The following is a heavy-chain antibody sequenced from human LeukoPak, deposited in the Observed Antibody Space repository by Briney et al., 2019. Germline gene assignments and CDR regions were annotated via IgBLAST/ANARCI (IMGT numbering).Heavy chain of an antibody. V-gene: IGHV3-30*02. CDR2: IRYDGSNK. Sequence: GGSLRLSCAASGFTFSSYGMSWVRQAPGKGLEWVAFIRYDGSNKYYADSVKGRFTISRHNSKNTLYLQMNSLRAEDTAVYYCAKDRRPNSYGSRWLDYWGQGTLVTVSS. D-gene: IGHD6-13*01. J-gene: IGHJ4*02. CDR1: GFTFSSYG. CDR3: AKDRRPNSYGSRWLDY.